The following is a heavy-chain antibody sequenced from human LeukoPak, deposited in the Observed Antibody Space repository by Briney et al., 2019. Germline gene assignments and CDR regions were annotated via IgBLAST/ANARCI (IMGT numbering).Heavy chain of an antibody. Sequence: ASVTVSFKASGYTFTGYYMHWVRQAPGQGLEWMGIINPSGGSTSYAQKFQGRVTMTRDTSTSTVYMELSSLRSEDTAVYYCARDGPNWNYVLYWGQGTLVTVSS. CDR2: INPSGGST. J-gene: IGHJ4*02. V-gene: IGHV1-46*01. D-gene: IGHD1-7*01. CDR1: GYTFTGYY. CDR3: ARDGPNWNYVLY.